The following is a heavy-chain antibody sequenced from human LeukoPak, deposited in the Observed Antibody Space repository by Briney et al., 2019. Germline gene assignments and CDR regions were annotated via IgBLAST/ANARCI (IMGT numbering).Heavy chain of an antibody. CDR3: ARTPRKSITMIVGRDWDAFDI. D-gene: IGHD3-22*01. CDR1: GGSISNYY. Sequence: SETLSLTCTVSGGSISNYYWSWIRQPAGKGLEWIGRIYTSGSTNYNPSLKSRVTMSVDTSKNQFSLKLSSVTAADTAVYYCARTPRKSITMIVGRDWDAFDIWGQGTMVTVSS. V-gene: IGHV4-4*07. CDR2: IYTSGST. J-gene: IGHJ3*02.